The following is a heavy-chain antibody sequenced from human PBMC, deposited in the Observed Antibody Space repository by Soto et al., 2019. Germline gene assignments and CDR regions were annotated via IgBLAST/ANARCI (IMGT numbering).Heavy chain of an antibody. CDR3: XXXXXXXXXXXXXXYYGMDV. V-gene: IGHV1-18*01. J-gene: IGHJ6*02. CDR2: XXAYNGNT. CDR1: GYTFTSYG. Sequence: QVQLVQSGAEVKKPGASVKVSCKASGYTFTSYGISWVRQAPGQGLXXXGWXXAYNGNTNYAQKLQGRVTMTTDTSTXXXXXXLXXXXXXXXXXXXXXXXXXXXXXXXXXXYYGMDVWGQGTTVTVSS.